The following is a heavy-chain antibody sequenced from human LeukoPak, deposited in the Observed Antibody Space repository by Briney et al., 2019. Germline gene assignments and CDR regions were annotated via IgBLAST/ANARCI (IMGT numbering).Heavy chain of an antibody. CDR2: INHSGST. CDR1: GVSFNGYY. D-gene: IGHD2-2*01. Sequence: SETLSLTCAVYGVSFNGYYWSWIRQPPGKGLEWIGEINHSGSTNYNPSLKSRVTISVDTSKNQFSLKLSSVTAADTAVYYCARGRQDIVVVPAAPRYYYYYGMDVWGQGTTVTVSS. V-gene: IGHV4-34*01. J-gene: IGHJ6*02. CDR3: ARGRQDIVVVPAAPRYYYYYGMDV.